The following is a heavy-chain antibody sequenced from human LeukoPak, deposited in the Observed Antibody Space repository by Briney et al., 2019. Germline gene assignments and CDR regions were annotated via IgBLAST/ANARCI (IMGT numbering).Heavy chain of an antibody. D-gene: IGHD3-16*01. J-gene: IGHJ3*02. CDR2: IYHGGST. CDR3: ARGFRERFSVWDAFQI. Sequence: PGGSLRLSCAASGFSLSSYAMSWVRQAPGKGLEWIGTIYHGGSTDYNPSPKSRVIISVDTSKNQFSLKLTSVTAADTAVYYCARGFRERFSVWDAFQIWGQGTMVTVSS. CDR1: GFSLSSYA. V-gene: IGHV4-38-2*01.